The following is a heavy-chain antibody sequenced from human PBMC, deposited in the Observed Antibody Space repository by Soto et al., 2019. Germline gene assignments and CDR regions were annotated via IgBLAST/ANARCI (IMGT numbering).Heavy chain of an antibody. D-gene: IGHD6-13*01. CDR1: GGSISSSSYY. J-gene: IGHJ6*02. Sequence: SETLSLTCTVSGGSISSSSYYWGWIRQPPGKGLEWIGSIYYSGSTYYNPSLKSRVTISVDTSKNQFSLKLSSVTAADTAVYYCARRDSSSWYYYYYGMDVWGQGTTVTAP. CDR3: ARRDSSSWYYYYYGMDV. V-gene: IGHV4-39*01. CDR2: IYYSGST.